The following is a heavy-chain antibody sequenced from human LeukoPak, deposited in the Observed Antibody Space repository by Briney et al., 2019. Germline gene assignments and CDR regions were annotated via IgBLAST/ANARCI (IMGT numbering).Heavy chain of an antibody. CDR3: ARGQGWFGELVFDY. V-gene: IGHV1-8*01. CDR2: MNPNSGNT. Sequence: ASVKVSCKASGYTFTSYDINWVRQATGQGLEWMGWMNPNSGNTGYAQKFQGRVTMTRNTSISTAYMELSSLRSEDTAVYYCARGQGWFGELVFDYWGQGTLVTVSS. J-gene: IGHJ4*02. CDR1: GYTFTSYD. D-gene: IGHD3-10*01.